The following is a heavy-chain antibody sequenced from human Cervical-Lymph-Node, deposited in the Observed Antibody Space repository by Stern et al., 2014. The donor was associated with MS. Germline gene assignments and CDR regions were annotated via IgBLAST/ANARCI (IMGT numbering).Heavy chain of an antibody. CDR2: INPSIGVT. CDR1: GYSFTDYY. CDR3: QAFPAY. V-gene: IGHV1-2*02. J-gene: IGHJ4*02. Sequence: QVQLAQSGAEVKKPRASVKVSCRSSGYSFTDYYFHWVRQAPGQGLEWMGCINPSIGVTHYAQQFQGRVTMTRGSSMNTAYMEMSRLRSDDTAVYYCQAFPAYWGQGTLITVSS.